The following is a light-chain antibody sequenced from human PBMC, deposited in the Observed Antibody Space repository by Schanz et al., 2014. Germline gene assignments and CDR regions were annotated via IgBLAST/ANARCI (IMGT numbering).Light chain of an antibody. CDR1: SSDVGGYNY. CDR2: DVS. V-gene: IGLV2-14*01. CDR3: SSYTSSSTWV. Sequence: QSALTQPASVSGSPGQSITISCTGTSSDVGGYNYVSWYQQYPGKAPKLMIYDVSNRPSGVSNRFSGSKSGNTASLTISGLQAEDEADYYCSSYTSSSTWVLGGGTKLTVL. J-gene: IGLJ3*02.